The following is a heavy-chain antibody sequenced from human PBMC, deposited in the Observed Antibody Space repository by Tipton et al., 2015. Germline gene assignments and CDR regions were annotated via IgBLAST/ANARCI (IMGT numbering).Heavy chain of an antibody. D-gene: IGHD3-9*01. CDR3: ACQDYDSLTRDYQTVDY. CDR2: ISYSGST. V-gene: IGHV4-61*05. CDR1: GGSVSTSNYY. Sequence: TLSLTCTVSGGSVSTSNYYWGWIRQSPGKGLEWIGYISYSGSTHYNPPLKRRVTMSRDTSKNQFSLKLTSVTAADTAVYYCACQDYDSLTRDYQTVDYWGQGTLVTVSS. J-gene: IGHJ4*02.